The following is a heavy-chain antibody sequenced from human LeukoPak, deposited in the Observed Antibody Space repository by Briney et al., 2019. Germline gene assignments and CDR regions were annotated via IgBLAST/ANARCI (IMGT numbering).Heavy chain of an antibody. CDR3: AGGGGYLIDY. D-gene: IGHD3-22*01. V-gene: IGHV3-7*01. CDR1: GFTFSSYW. Sequence: GGSLRLSCTASGFTFSSYWTNWVRRVPGKELEWVAIIKSDGTEEHYLDSVKGRFTISRDNANNLLFLQMNNLRAEDTAVYYCAGGGGYLIDYWGQGTLVTVSS. CDR2: IKSDGTEE. J-gene: IGHJ4*02.